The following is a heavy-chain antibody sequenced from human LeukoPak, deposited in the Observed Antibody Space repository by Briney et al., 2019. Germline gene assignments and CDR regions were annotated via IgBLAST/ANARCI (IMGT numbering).Heavy chain of an antibody. J-gene: IGHJ4*02. V-gene: IGHV3-23*01. D-gene: IGHD2-21*02. CDR3: AKDPEAYCGGDCYWYFDY. Sequence: GGSLRLSCAASGFTFSSYAMSWVRQAPGKGLEWVSAISGSGGSTYYADSVKGRFTISRDNSKNTLYLQMNSLRAEDTAVYYCAKDPEAYCGGDCYWYFDYWGQGTLVIVSS. CDR1: GFTFSSYA. CDR2: ISGSGGST.